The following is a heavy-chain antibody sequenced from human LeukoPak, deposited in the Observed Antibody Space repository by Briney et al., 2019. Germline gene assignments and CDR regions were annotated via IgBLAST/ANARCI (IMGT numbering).Heavy chain of an antibody. Sequence: GGSLRLSCAASGFTFSSYWMPWVRQAPGKGLVWVSRINSDGSSITYADSVKGRFTISRDNAKNTLFLQMNSLRVEDTAVYYCAREGRVSGYDFDCWGQGTLVTVSS. CDR3: AREGRVSGYDFDC. CDR1: GFTFSSYW. D-gene: IGHD5-12*01. V-gene: IGHV3-74*03. CDR2: INSDGSSI. J-gene: IGHJ4*02.